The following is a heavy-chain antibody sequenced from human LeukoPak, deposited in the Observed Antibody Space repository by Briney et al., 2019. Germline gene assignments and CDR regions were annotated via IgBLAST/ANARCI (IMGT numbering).Heavy chain of an antibody. CDR1: GGTFSSYA. V-gene: IGHV1-69*06. D-gene: IGHD6-25*01. CDR2: IIPIFGTA. J-gene: IGHJ4*02. CDR3: AKAGGTRQRPGYFDY. Sequence: ASVKVSCKASGGTFSSYAISWVRQAPGQGLEWMGGIIPIFGTANYAQKFQGRVTITADKSTSTAYMELSSLRSEDTAVYYCAKAGGTRQRPGYFDYWGQGTLVTVSS.